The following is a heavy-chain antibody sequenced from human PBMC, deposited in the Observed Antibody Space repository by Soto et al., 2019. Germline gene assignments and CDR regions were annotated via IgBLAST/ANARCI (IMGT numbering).Heavy chain of an antibody. CDR2: IVSRTSDI. D-gene: IGHD3-22*01. CDR3: VRDYYDTSGYPNTFDM. CDR1: GFTLSRHT. Sequence: XGSLRLSCSASGFTLSRHTMNWVRQAPGKGLEWVSFIVSRTSDIYYADSVKGRFTISRDNAKNSLYLDLTRLRAEDTAVYFCVRDYYDTSGYPNTFDMWGQGTMVTVSS. J-gene: IGHJ3*02. V-gene: IGHV3-21*01.